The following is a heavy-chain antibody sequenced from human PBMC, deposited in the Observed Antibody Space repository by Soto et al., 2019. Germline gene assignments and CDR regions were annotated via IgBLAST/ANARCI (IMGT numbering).Heavy chain of an antibody. D-gene: IGHD4-17*01. CDR3: ASPYGGDGAEDAFDI. J-gene: IGHJ3*02. V-gene: IGHV4-39*01. CDR1: GGSISSSSYY. CDR2: IYYSGST. Sequence: PSETLSLTCTVSGGSISSSSYYWGWIRQPPGKGLEWIGSIYYSGSTYYNPSLKSRVTISVDTSKNQFSLKLSSVTAADTAVYYCASPYGGDGAEDAFDIWGQGTMVTV.